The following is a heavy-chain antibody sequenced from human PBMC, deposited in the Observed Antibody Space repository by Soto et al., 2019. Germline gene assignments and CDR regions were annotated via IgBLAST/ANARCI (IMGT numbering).Heavy chain of an antibody. CDR3: ARGGAMGVDY. Sequence: GGSLRLSCTASGFTLNTHWMHWVRQAPGKGLVWVSRIYFDGITTNYADSVKGRLTVSRDNAKNTVYLHVNTLRDEDTAVYYCARGGAMGVDYWGQGTLVTVSS. J-gene: IGHJ4*02. D-gene: IGHD1-26*01. CDR2: IYFDGITT. V-gene: IGHV3-74*01. CDR1: GFTLNTHW.